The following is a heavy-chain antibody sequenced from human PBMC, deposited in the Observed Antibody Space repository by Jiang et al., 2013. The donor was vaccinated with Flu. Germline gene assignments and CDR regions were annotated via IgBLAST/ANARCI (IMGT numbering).Heavy chain of an antibody. CDR3: AKDFTNFYDSSGYYYFDY. CDR2: ISGRDDST. D-gene: IGHD3-22*01. CDR1: GFTFSDYA. Sequence: QLVESGGGLVQPGGSLRLSCAASGFTFSDYAMSWVRQAPGKGLEWVSVISGRDDSTFYADSVKGRFTISRDNSKNTLYLRMHSLRADDTAVYYCAKDFTNFYDSSGYYYFDYWGQGTLVTVSS. J-gene: IGHJ4*02. V-gene: IGHV3-23*04.